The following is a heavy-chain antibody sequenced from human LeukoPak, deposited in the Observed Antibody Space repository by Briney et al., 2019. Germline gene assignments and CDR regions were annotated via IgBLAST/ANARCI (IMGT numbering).Heavy chain of an antibody. D-gene: IGHD5-24*01. CDR2: ISAYNGNT. Sequence: ASVKVSRKASGYTFTSYGISWVRQAPGQGLEWMGWISAYNGNTNYAQKLQGRVTMTTDTSTSTAYMELRSLRSDDTAVYYCARDLGNLGSRDGYNFNYWGQGTLVTVSS. CDR3: ARDLGNLGSRDGYNFNY. V-gene: IGHV1-18*01. J-gene: IGHJ4*02. CDR1: GYTFTSYG.